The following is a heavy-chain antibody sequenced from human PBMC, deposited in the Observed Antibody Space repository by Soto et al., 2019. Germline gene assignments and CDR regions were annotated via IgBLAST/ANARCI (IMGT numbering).Heavy chain of an antibody. J-gene: IGHJ5*02. CDR3: ARDYGKLNP. V-gene: IGHV3-23*01. D-gene: IGHD2-15*01. Sequence: QPGGSLSLSCAASGFTFSSYAMSWVRQAPGKGLEWVSAISGSGGSTYYADSVKGRFTISRDNAKNSLYLQMNSLRAEDTALYYCARDYGKLNPWGQGTLVTVSS. CDR1: GFTFSSYA. CDR2: ISGSGGST.